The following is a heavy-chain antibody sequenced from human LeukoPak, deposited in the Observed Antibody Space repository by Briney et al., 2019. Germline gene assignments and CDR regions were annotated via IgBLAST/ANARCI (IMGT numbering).Heavy chain of an antibody. V-gene: IGHV3-30-3*01. Sequence: PGRSLRLSCAASGFTFSTYAMYWVRQAPGKGLEWVAVISYDESSKYFADSVKGRFTISRDNAKNSLYLQMNSLRAEDTAVYYCARDYTGYFPWGQGTLVIVSS. CDR1: GFTFSTYA. D-gene: IGHD3-9*01. CDR2: ISYDESSK. CDR3: ARDYTGYFP. J-gene: IGHJ5*02.